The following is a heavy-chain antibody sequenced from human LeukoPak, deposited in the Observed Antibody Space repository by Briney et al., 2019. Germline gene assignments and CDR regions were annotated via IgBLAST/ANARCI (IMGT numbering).Heavy chain of an antibody. D-gene: IGHD5-24*01. CDR1: GFTFDDYG. Sequence: GGSLRLSCAPSGFTFDDYGMSWVRQAPGKGLEWVSGINWNGGSTGYADSVKGRFTISRDNAKNSLYLQMNSLRAEDTALYYCARETDLDGYNHFDYWGQGTLVTVSS. V-gene: IGHV3-20*04. CDR3: ARETDLDGYNHFDY. CDR2: INWNGGST. J-gene: IGHJ4*02.